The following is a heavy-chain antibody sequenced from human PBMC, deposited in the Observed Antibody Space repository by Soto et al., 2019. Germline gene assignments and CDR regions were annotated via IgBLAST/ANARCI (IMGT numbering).Heavy chain of an antibody. CDR2: ISAYNGNT. CDR1: GYTFTSYG. V-gene: IGHV1-18*01. J-gene: IGHJ6*02. D-gene: IGHD3-10*01. Sequence: QVQLVQSGAEVKKPGASVKVSCKASGYTFTSYGISWVRQAPGQGLEWMGWISAYNGNTNYAQKLQGRVTMTTDTSTSTAYMELRSLRSDDTAVYYCARLIQQRPRYGSGREYYYGMDVWGQGTTFTVSS. CDR3: ARLIQQRPRYGSGREYYYGMDV.